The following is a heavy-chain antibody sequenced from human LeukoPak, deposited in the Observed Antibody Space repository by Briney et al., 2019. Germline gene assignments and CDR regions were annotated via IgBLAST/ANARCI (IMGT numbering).Heavy chain of an antibody. V-gene: IGHV3-49*03. Sequence: GGSLRLSCTASGFTFGDYAMSWFRQAPGKGLEWVGFIRSKAYGGTTEYAASVKGRFTFSRDDSKSIAYLQMNSLKTEDTAVYYCTRFPGYCSGGSCFKFDYWGQGTLVTVSS. J-gene: IGHJ4*02. CDR2: IRSKAYGGTT. CDR1: GFTFGDYA. D-gene: IGHD2-15*01. CDR3: TRFPGYCSGGSCFKFDY.